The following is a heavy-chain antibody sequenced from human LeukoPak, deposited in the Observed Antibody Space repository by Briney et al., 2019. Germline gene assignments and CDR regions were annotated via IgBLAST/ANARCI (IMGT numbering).Heavy chain of an antibody. CDR2: IYHSGST. D-gene: IGHD3-22*01. V-gene: IGHV4-38-2*02. J-gene: IGHJ4*02. CDR3: ARASPYYYDSSGYFDY. CDR1: GYSISSGYY. Sequence: SETLSLTCTVSGYSISSGYYWGWIRQPPGKGLEWIGSIYHSGSTYYNPSLKSRVTISVDTSKNQFSLKLSSVTAADTAVYYCARASPYYYDSSGYFDYWGQGTLVTVSS.